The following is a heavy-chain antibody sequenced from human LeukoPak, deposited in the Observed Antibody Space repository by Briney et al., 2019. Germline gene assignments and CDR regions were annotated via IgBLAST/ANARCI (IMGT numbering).Heavy chain of an antibody. D-gene: IGHD3-10*01. CDR1: GYTFTGYY. CDR2: INPNSGGT. V-gene: IGHV1-2*02. Sequence: ASVKVSCKASGYTFTGYYMHWVRQAPGQGLEWMGWINPNSGGTNYAQKFQGRVAMTRDTSISTAYMELSRLRSDDTAVYYCARGGRRITMVRGVMGCDYWGQGTLVTVSS. CDR3: ARGGRRITMVRGVMGCDY. J-gene: IGHJ4*02.